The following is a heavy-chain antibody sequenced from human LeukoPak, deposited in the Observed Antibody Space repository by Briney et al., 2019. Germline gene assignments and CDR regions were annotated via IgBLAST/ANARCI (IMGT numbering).Heavy chain of an antibody. V-gene: IGHV1-3*01. Sequence: ASVKVSCKASGYTFTSYAMHWVRQAPGQRLEWMGWINAGNGNTKYSQKFQGRVTITRDTSASTAYMELSSLRSEDTAVYYCASGRTGPTMVREGYTSILWWCPPDYWGQGTLVTVSS. CDR1: GYTFTSYA. CDR3: ASGRTGPTMVREGYTSILWWCPPDY. CDR2: INAGNGNT. D-gene: IGHD2-21*01. J-gene: IGHJ4*02.